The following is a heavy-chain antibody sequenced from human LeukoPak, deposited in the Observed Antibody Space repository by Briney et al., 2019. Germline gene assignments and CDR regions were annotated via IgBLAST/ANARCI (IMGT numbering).Heavy chain of an antibody. D-gene: IGHD5-18*01. V-gene: IGHV1-69*05. J-gene: IGHJ4*02. CDR1: GGTFSSYA. Sequence: SVNVSCKASGGTFSSYAISWVRQAPGQGLEWMGGIIPIFGTANYAQKFQGRVTMTRDTSTSTVYMELSSLRSEDTAVYYCARVAHSQLWLGPDYWGQGTLVTVSS. CDR2: IIPIFGTA. CDR3: ARVAHSQLWLGPDY.